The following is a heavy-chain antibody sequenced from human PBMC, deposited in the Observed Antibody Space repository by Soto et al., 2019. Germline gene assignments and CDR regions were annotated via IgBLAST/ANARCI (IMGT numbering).Heavy chain of an antibody. J-gene: IGHJ4*02. Sequence: SVKVSCKASGGTFSSYAISWVRQAPGQGLEWMGGIIPIFGTANYAQKFQGRVTITADESTSTAYTELSSLRSEDTAVYYCARDNQPLLRNYYFDYWGQGTLVTVSS. V-gene: IGHV1-69*13. CDR3: ARDNQPLLRNYYFDY. CDR1: GGTFSSYA. CDR2: IIPIFGTA. D-gene: IGHD2-21*02.